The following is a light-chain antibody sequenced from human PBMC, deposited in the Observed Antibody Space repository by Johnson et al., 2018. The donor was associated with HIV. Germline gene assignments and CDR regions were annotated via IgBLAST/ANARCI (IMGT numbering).Light chain of an antibody. J-gene: IGLJ1*01. CDR3: GTWDSRLRAGF. V-gene: IGLV1-51*01. Sequence: QSVLTQPPSVSAAPGQKVTISCSGSSSNIGNNYVSWYQQIPGTAPKLLIYDNDKRPSGIPDRFSGSKSGTSATLGITGLQNGDEADDYCGTWDSRLRAGFFGTGTKVTVL. CDR2: DND. CDR1: SSNIGNNY.